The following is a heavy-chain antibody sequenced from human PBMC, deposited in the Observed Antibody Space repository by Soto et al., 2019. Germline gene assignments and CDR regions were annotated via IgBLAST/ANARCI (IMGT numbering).Heavy chain of an antibody. CDR3: AKASIAAHRDHYYYYYYGMAV. J-gene: IGHJ6*02. CDR2: ISYDGSNK. V-gene: IGHV3-30*18. CDR1: GFTFSSYG. D-gene: IGHD6-6*01. Sequence: GSLRLSCAASGFTFSSYGMHWVRQAPGKGLEWVAVISYDGSNKYYADSVKGRFTISRDNSKNTLYLQMNSLRAEDTAVYYCAKASIAAHRDHYYYYYYGMAVWGQGTTVTVSS.